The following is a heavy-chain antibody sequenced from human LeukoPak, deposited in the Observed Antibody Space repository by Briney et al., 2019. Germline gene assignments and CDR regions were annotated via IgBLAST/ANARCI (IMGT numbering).Heavy chain of an antibody. CDR1: GGSISSYY. CDR3: ARGHDYYDSSGYPPKFDY. D-gene: IGHD3-22*01. Sequence: KPSETLSLTCTVSGGSISSYYWSWIRQPPGKGLEWIGYIYYSGSTNYNPSLKSRVTISVDTSKNQFSLKLSSVTAADTAVYYCARGHDYYDSSGYPPKFDYWGQGTLVTVSS. CDR2: IYYSGST. J-gene: IGHJ4*02. V-gene: IGHV4-59*12.